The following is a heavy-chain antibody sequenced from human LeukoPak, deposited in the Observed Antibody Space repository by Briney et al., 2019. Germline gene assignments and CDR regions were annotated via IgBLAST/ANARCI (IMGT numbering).Heavy chain of an antibody. V-gene: IGHV3-23*01. CDR1: GFTFSSYA. D-gene: IGHD6-19*01. CDR2: ISGSGGST. CDR3: AKTVHSSGWFMDY. Sequence: PGGSLRLSCAASGFTFSSYAMSWVRRAPGKGLEWVSAISGSGGSTYYADSVKGRSTISRDNSKNTLYLQMNSLRAEDTAVYYCAKTVHSSGWFMDYWGQGTLVTVSS. J-gene: IGHJ4*02.